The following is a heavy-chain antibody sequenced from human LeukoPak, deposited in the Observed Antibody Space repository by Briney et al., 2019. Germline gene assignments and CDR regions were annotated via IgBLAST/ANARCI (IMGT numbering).Heavy chain of an antibody. V-gene: IGHV3-53*01. Sequence: GGSLRLSCTVSGFTVSSNSMSWVRQAPGKGLEWVSFIYSGGNTNYPDSVKGRFTISRDNSKNTLYLQMNSLRADDTAVYYCARRAGEYSHPYDYWGQGTLVTVSS. CDR3: ARRAGEYSHPYDY. J-gene: IGHJ4*02. CDR1: GFTVSSNS. D-gene: IGHD4-17*01. CDR2: IYSGGNT.